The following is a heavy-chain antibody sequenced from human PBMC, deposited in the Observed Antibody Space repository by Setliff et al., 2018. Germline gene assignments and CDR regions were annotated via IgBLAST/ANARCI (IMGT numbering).Heavy chain of an antibody. V-gene: IGHV3-7*01. J-gene: IGHJ6*02. CDR3: ARDPRYGLGSYSGSIKYGVDV. CDR2: IKQDGSTK. Sequence: GGSLRLSCVVSGFSFSRHWMSWVRQAPGKGLEWVADIKQDGSTKYYLDSVKGRFTISRDNAKRPLYLQMNSLRAEDTAVYYCARDPRYGLGSYSGSIKYGVDVWGQGTTVTVSS. D-gene: IGHD3-10*01. CDR1: GFSFSRHW.